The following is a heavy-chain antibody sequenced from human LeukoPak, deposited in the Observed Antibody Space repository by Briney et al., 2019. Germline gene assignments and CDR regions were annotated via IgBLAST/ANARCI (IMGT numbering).Heavy chain of an antibody. CDR2: FYYTGST. J-gene: IGHJ3*02. CDR3: ARGQRGYSYGPAAFDI. D-gene: IGHD5-18*01. Sequence: SETLSLTCTVSGDSSSNNYWTWIRQSPGKGLERIGYFYYTGSTNYNPSLQGRVTMSVDTSKNQFSLELSSVTAADTAVYYCARGQRGYSYGPAAFDIWGQGTMVTVSS. V-gene: IGHV4-59*12. CDR1: GDSSSNNY.